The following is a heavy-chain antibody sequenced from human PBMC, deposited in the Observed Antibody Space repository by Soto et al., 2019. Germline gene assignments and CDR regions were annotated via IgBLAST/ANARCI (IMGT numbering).Heavy chain of an antibody. J-gene: IGHJ3*02. V-gene: IGHV4-59*08. CDR3: ARLPYCSGGSCYSIDDAFDI. CDR2: IYYSGST. D-gene: IGHD2-15*01. Sequence: PSETLSLTCTVSGGSTSSYDWSWIRQPPGKGLEWIGYIYYSGSTNYNPSLKSRVTISVDTSKNQFSLKLSSVTAADTAVYYCARLPYCSGGSCYSIDDAFDIWGQGTMVTVSS. CDR1: GGSTSSYD.